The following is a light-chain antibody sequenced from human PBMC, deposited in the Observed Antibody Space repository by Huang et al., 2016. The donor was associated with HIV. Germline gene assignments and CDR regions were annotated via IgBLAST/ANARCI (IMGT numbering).Light chain of an antibody. Sequence: DVVMTQSPLSLPVPPGEPASISCRSSQSLRHRNGLNYLDWYLQKPGQSPQLLIHLCSSRASGVPDRFSGGGSGTDFSLNISRVEAEDAGIYYCMEALQTPYIFGQGTKLEIK. CDR2: LCS. CDR1: QSLRHRNGLNY. V-gene: IGKV2-28*01. J-gene: IGKJ2*01. CDR3: MEALQTPYI.